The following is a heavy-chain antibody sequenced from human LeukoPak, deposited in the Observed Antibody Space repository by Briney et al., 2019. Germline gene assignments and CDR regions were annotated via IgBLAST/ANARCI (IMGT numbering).Heavy chain of an antibody. V-gene: IGHV3-21*01. CDR1: GFTFSSYS. CDR2: ISSSSSYI. Sequence: GGSLRLSCAASGFTFSSYSMNWVRQAPGKGLEWVSSISSSSSYIYYADSVKGRFTISRDNAKNSLYLQMNSLRAEDTAVYYCARTGYYDYVWGSYRYGYYFDYWGQGTLVTVSS. J-gene: IGHJ4*02. CDR3: ARTGYYDYVWGSYRYGYYFDY. D-gene: IGHD3-16*02.